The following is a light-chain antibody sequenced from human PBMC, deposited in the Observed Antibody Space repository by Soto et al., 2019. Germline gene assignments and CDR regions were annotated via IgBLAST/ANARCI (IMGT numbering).Light chain of an antibody. V-gene: IGKV3D-15*01. J-gene: IGKJ2*01. CDR2: GAS. CDR3: QQYNNWPQT. Sequence: EIVITQSPATLSVSPGERATLSCRASQGVNSNLVWYQQKPGQAPRLLIYGASTRATGIPARFSGSGSGTEFTLTINPLQSEDFAVYYCQQYNNWPQTFGQGTKLEI. CDR1: QGVNSN.